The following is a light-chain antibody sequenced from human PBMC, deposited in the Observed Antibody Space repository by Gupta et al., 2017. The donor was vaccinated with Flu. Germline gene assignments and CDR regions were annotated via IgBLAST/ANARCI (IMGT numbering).Light chain of an antibody. V-gene: IGLV1-51*02. CDR2: ENN. CDR1: SSNIGNTY. CDR3: GTWDGSLSTDV. Sequence: VNTSSSGSSSNIGNTYVSGYQQLPGTAPKLLIDENNKRPSGIPDRFAGAKYGKSATLGITGVQTGDEADDYCGTWDGSLSTDVFGTGTKVTVL. J-gene: IGLJ1*01.